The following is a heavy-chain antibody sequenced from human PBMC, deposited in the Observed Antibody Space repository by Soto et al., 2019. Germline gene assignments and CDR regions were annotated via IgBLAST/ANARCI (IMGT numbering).Heavy chain of an antibody. CDR3: ARPMATGYSFDD. J-gene: IGHJ4*02. CDR2: INHSGST. Sequence: PSETLSLTCAVYGGSFSGYYWSWIRQPPGKGLEWIGEINHSGSTNYNPSLKSQVTISVDTSKNQFSLKLGSVTAADTAVYYCARPMATGYSFDDWGQGTLVTVSS. CDR1: GGSFSGYY. V-gene: IGHV4-34*01. D-gene: IGHD2-15*01.